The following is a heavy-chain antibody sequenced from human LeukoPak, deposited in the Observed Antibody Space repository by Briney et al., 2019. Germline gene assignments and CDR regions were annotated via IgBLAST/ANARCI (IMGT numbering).Heavy chain of an antibody. CDR1: GGTLSSYD. CDR3: ARDPIRDGYKERGYDWFDP. CDR2: IIPIFGTA. J-gene: IGHJ5*02. D-gene: IGHD5-24*01. Sequence: SVRVSRKASGGTLSSYDISWVRQAPGQGLERMGGIIPIFGTANYAQKFQGRVTITTDESTSTAYMELSSLRSEDTAVYYCARDPIRDGYKERGYDWFDPWGQGTLVTVSS. V-gene: IGHV1-69*05.